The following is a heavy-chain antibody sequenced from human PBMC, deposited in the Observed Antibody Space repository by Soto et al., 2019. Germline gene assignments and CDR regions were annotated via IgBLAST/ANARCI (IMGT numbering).Heavy chain of an antibody. D-gene: IGHD3-10*01. CDR3: TRKVYGYGLDV. V-gene: IGHV3-13*01. Sequence: GGSLRLSCAASGFTFSSYDMHWVRQATGKGLEWVSTINTVGDTYYAGSVGGRFTISRENAKNSLYLQMHSLRAGDTAVYYCTRKVYGYGLDVWGQGTTVTVSS. J-gene: IGHJ6*02. CDR2: INTVGDT. CDR1: GFTFSSYD.